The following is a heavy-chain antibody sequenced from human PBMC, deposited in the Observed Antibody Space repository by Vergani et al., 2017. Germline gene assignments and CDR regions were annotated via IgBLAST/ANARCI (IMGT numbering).Heavy chain of an antibody. CDR3: GAAPPPHYYGMDV. CDR1: GFTTGDYV. D-gene: IGHD6-19*01. J-gene: IGHJ6*02. V-gene: IGHV3-49*03. CDR2: IRSYMFGDGGTR. Sequence: EAQLAESGGGLVQPGQSLRLSCTASGFTTGDYVMSWFRQAPGKGLEWVGLIRSYMFGDGGTREYAASVKGRFNISRDDSKSIAYLQMNSLKTEDTAGYYAGAAPPPHYYGMDVWGQGTTVTVSS.